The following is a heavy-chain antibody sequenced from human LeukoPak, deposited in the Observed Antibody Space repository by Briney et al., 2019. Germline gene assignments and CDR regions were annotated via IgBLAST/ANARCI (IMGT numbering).Heavy chain of an antibody. D-gene: IGHD1-26*01. V-gene: IGHV3-23*01. J-gene: IGHJ4*02. Sequence: GGSLRLSCAASRFTFSSYAMSWGRQAPGHGLGWVSAISGSGGSTYYADSVKGRFTISRDNSKNTLYLQMNSLRAEDTAVYYCAKDLLGAYNPGTFDYWGQGTLVTVSS. CDR2: ISGSGGST. CDR1: RFTFSSYA. CDR3: AKDLLGAYNPGTFDY.